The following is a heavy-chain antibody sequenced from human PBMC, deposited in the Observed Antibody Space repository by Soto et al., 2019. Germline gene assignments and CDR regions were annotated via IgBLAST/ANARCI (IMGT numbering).Heavy chain of an antibody. V-gene: IGHV3-74*01. D-gene: IGHD1-26*01. CDR2: INSDGSRT. J-gene: IGHJ6*02. CDR3: ARKEWELPRHGMDV. CDR1: GFTFRSFL. Sequence: QAGGSLRLSCAVSGFTFRSFLMHWVRQSPGKGLVWVSRINSDGSRTSYVDSVKGRFTISRDNAKNTLYLQMNSLRAEDTAVYYCARKEWELPRHGMDVWGQGTTVTVSS.